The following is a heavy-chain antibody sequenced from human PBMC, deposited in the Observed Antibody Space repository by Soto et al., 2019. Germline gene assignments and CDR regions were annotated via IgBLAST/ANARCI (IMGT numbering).Heavy chain of an antibody. V-gene: IGHV4-59*01. J-gene: IGHJ4*02. CDR1: GGSISGYY. Sequence: SETLSLTCTVSGGSISGYYWSWLRQPPGKGLEWIGYIYYSGSTNYNPSLKSRVTISVDTSKNQFSLKLSSVTAADTAVYYCARHDYDILTGYYPGPFDYWGQGTLVTVSS. D-gene: IGHD3-9*01. CDR2: IYYSGST. CDR3: ARHDYDILTGYYPGPFDY.